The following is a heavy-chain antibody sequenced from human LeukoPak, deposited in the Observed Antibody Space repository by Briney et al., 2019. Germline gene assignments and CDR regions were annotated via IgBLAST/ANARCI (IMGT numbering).Heavy chain of an antibody. Sequence: QPGGSLRLSCAASGFTFSSFEVTWVRQAPGKGLQWVSYISSNGRTIYYADSVKGRFTISRDNTKNSLYLQINSLRAEDTAVYYCARDNGLRGFDYWGQGTVVTVSS. CDR3: ARDNGLRGFDY. V-gene: IGHV3-48*03. J-gene: IGHJ4*02. CDR2: ISSNGRTI. CDR1: GFTFSSFE. D-gene: IGHD3-16*01.